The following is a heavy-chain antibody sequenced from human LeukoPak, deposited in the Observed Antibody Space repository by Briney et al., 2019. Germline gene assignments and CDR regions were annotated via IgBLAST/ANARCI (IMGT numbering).Heavy chain of an antibody. D-gene: IGHD3-3*01. J-gene: IGHJ6*02. CDR2: ISVYNGNK. CDR1: GYTFTSYG. V-gene: IGHV1-18*01. Sequence: ASVKVSCKASGYTFTSYGISWVRQAPGQGLEWMGWISVYNGNKNYAQKLQGRVTITTDTSTSTAYMELRSLRSDDTAVYYCARSITIFGVVITSYYGMDVWGQGTTVTVSS. CDR3: ARSITIFGVVITSYYGMDV.